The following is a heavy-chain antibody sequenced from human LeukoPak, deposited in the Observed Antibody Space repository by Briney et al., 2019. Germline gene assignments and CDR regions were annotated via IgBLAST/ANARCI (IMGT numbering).Heavy chain of an antibody. Sequence: GASVKVSCKASGYTFTGYYMHWVRQAPGQGLEWMGWINPSSGGTNYAQKFQGRVTMTRDTSISTAYMELSRLRSDDTAVYYCAMTSMVRGVIAYYFDYWGQGTLVTVSS. CDR1: GYTFTGYY. V-gene: IGHV1-2*02. J-gene: IGHJ4*02. CDR3: AMTSMVRGVIAYYFDY. CDR2: INPSSGGT. D-gene: IGHD3-10*01.